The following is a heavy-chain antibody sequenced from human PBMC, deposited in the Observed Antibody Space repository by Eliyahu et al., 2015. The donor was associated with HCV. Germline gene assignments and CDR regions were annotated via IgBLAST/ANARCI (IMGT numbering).Heavy chain of an antibody. CDR1: GFTFSSYS. CDR3: ARGSLKDYFDY. CDR2: ISSSSSYI. V-gene: IGHV3-21*01. Sequence: EVQLVESGGGLVKPGGSLXLSCAASGFTFSSYSMNWVRQAPGKGLEWVSSISSSSSYIYYADSVKGRFTISRDNAKNSLYLQMNSLRAEDTAVYYCARGSLKDYFDYWGQGTLVTVSS. J-gene: IGHJ4*02.